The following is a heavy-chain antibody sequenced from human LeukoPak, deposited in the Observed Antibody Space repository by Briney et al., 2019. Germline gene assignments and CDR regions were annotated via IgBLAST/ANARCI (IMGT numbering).Heavy chain of an antibody. D-gene: IGHD3-10*01. CDR1: GGSISSYY. Sequence: PSETLSLTCTVSGGSISSYYWSWIRQPPGKGLEWIGYIYYSGSTNYNPSLKSRVTISVDTSKNQFSLKLSSVTAADTAVHYCARLKVLLPDYWGQGTLVTVSS. CDR3: ARLKVLLPDY. V-gene: IGHV4-59*08. CDR2: IYYSGST. J-gene: IGHJ4*02.